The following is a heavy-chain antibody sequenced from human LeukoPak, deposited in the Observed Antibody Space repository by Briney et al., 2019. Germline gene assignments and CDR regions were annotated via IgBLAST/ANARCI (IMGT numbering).Heavy chain of an antibody. J-gene: IGHJ4*02. CDR1: GFTFSSYA. CDR3: AKDQVTRDYAYFDY. Sequence: GGSLRLSCAASGFTFSSYAMSWVRQAPGKGLEWVSAISGSGGSTYYADCVKGRFTISRDNSKNTLYLQMNTLRAEDTAVYYCAKDQVTRDYAYFDYWGQGTLVTVSS. CDR2: ISGSGGST. V-gene: IGHV3-23*01. D-gene: IGHD4-17*01.